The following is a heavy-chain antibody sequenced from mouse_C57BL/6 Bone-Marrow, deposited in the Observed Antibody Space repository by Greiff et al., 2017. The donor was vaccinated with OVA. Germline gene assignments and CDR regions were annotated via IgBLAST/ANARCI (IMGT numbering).Heavy chain of an antibody. V-gene: IGHV5-6*01. CDR2: ISSGGSYP. J-gene: IGHJ1*03. CDR3: TRDSNYVYFDV. CDR1: GSTFSSYA. D-gene: IGHD2-5*01. Sequence: EVNVVESGGDLGKPGGSLKLSCAASGSTFSSYAMPWVRQLPDKSLEWVATISSGGSYPSYPDSLKGRSTISRDNAKNTLYLQMSSLRSENTAMYYCTRDSNYVYFDVWGTGTTVTVSS.